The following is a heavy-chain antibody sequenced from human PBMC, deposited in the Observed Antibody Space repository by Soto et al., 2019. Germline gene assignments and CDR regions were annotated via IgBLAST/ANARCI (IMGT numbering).Heavy chain of an antibody. V-gene: IGHV4-59*01. J-gene: IGHJ5*02. D-gene: IGHD5-18*01. CDR2: VYYTGST. CDR1: DVSITNYY. Sequence: QVHLQESGPGLVKPSETLSLACTVSDVSITNYYWSWIRQPPGRGLEWLGYVYYTGSTSYNPSLKSRVAMSVDTSKKQISLNLTSVNAADTAVYYCAREDTRWFDPWGQGTLVNVSS. CDR3: AREDTRWFDP.